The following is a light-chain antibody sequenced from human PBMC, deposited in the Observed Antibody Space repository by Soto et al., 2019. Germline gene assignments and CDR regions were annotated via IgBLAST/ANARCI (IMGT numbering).Light chain of an antibody. Sequence: EIVMTQSPATLSVSPGVRATLSCMASHIFRGLLALYQHKPGQAPSLLIYDAYNRATGIPPRFSGSGSGTDFTLTISSLEPEDSAVYYCQQRHMWPITFGQGTRLEIK. V-gene: IGKV3-11*01. CDR1: HIFRGL. CDR3: QQRHMWPIT. CDR2: DAY. J-gene: IGKJ5*01.